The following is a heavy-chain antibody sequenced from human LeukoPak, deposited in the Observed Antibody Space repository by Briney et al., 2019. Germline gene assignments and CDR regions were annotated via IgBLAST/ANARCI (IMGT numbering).Heavy chain of an antibody. J-gene: IGHJ6*02. CDR3: ARDTHDFWSGYSAYGMDV. D-gene: IGHD3-3*01. CDR2: ISAYNGNT. CDR1: GYTFTSYG. Sequence: ASVKVSCKASGYTFTSYGISWVRQAPGQGLEWMGWISAYNGNTNYAQKLQGRVTMTTDTSTSTDYMELRSLRSDDTAVYYCARDTHDFWSGYSAYGMDVWGQGTTVTVSS. V-gene: IGHV1-18*01.